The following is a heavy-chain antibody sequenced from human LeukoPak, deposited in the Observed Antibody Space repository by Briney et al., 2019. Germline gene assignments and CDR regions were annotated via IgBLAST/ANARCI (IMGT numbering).Heavy chain of an antibody. D-gene: IGHD3-22*01. J-gene: IGHJ4*02. CDR2: ISSSGSTI. CDR1: GFTFSSYE. CDR3: ARPYYYDSSGSPMRY. Sequence: PGGSLRLSCAASGFTFSSYEMNWFRQAPGKGLEWVSYISSSGSTIYYADSVKGRFTISRDNAKNSLYLQMNSLRAEDTAVYYCARPYYYDSSGSPMRYWGQGTLVTVSS. V-gene: IGHV3-48*03.